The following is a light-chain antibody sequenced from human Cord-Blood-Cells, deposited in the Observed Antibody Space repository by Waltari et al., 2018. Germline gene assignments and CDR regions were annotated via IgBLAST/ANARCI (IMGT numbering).Light chain of an antibody. CDR3: QVWDSSSDHVV. Sequence: SYVLTQPPSVSVAPGKTARITCGGNNIGSKSVHWYQQKPGQAPVLVVYDGSDRPSGIPERLSGSNSGNTATLTISRVEAGDEADYYCQVWDSSSDHVVFGGGTKLTVL. CDR1: NIGSKS. J-gene: IGLJ2*01. CDR2: DGS. V-gene: IGLV3-21*03.